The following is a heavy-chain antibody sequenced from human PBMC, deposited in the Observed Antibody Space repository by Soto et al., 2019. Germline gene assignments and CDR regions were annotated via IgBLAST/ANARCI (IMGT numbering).Heavy chain of an antibody. Sequence: GGSLRLSCAASGFTFSSYAMHWVRQAPGKGLEWVAVISYDGSNKHYADSVKGRFTISRDNSKNTLYLQMNSLRADDTAVYYCARATGSPGWFGPWGEGTLVTVSS. D-gene: IGHD1-1*01. CDR1: GFTFSSYA. J-gene: IGHJ5*02. CDR2: ISYDGSNK. V-gene: IGHV3-30*14. CDR3: ARATGSPGWFGP.